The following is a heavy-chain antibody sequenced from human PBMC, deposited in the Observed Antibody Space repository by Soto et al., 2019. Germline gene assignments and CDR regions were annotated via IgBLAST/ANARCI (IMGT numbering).Heavy chain of an antibody. CDR2: IKQDGSEK. CDR3: ARRRRYFDWLYPFDY. J-gene: IGHJ4*02. CDR1: GFTFSSYW. V-gene: IGHV3-7*01. Sequence: GGSLRLSCAASGFTFSSYWMSWVRQAPGKGLEWVANIKQDGSEKYYVDSVKGRFTISRDNAKNSLYLQMNSLRAEDTAVYYCARRRRYFDWLYPFDYWGQGTLVTVSS. D-gene: IGHD3-9*01.